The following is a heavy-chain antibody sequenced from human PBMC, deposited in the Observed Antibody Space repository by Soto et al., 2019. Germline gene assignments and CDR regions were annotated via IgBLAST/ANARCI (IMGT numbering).Heavy chain of an antibody. CDR2: IWHDGGNK. CDR1: GFTFSSYG. CDR3: ARDGDVNTGFGKDY. J-gene: IGHJ4*02. D-gene: IGHD3-16*01. V-gene: IGHV3-33*01. Sequence: GGALRLSCAASGFTFSSYGMHWVRQAPGKGLEGVAFIWHDGGNKFYAESVKGRFTISRDNSKNTLYLQMTSLSAEDTAMYYCARDGDVNTGFGKDYWGQGTLVTVSS.